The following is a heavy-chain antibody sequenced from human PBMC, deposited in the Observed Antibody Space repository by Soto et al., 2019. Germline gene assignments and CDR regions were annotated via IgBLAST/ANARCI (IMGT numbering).Heavy chain of an antibody. CDR3: ARVGYYYGSGSSRTVHGDATYYYGMDV. CDR2: INPSGGST. V-gene: IGHV1-46*01. D-gene: IGHD3-10*01. Sequence: GASVKVSCKASGYTFTSYYMHWVRQAPGQGLEWMGIINPSGGSTSYAQKFQGRVTMTRDTSTSTVYMELSSLRSEDTAVYYCARVGYYYGSGSSRTVHGDATYYYGMDVWGQGTTVTVSS. CDR1: GYTFTSYY. J-gene: IGHJ6*02.